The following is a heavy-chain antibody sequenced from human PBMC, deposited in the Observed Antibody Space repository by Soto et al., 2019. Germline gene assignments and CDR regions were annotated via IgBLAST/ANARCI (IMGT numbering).Heavy chain of an antibody. CDR2: IYHNGST. CDR1: GGSISSSNW. CDR3: ARHVGGYYYYMDV. V-gene: IGHV4-4*02. Sequence: SETLSLTCAVSGGSISSSNWWSWVRQPPGKGLEWIGEIYHNGSTNYNPSLKSRVTISVDKSKNQFSLKLSSVTSVDTAVYYCARHVGGYYYYMDVWGKGTTVTVSS. D-gene: IGHD2-15*01. J-gene: IGHJ6*03.